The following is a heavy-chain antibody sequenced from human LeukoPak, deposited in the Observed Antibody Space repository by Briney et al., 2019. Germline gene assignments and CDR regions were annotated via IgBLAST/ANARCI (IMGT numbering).Heavy chain of an antibody. J-gene: IGHJ6*02. V-gene: IGHV3-23*01. CDR3: AHMVWEYVGGLDV. D-gene: IGHD3-10*02. CDR2: ISGSGGST. CDR1: GFTFSSYA. Sequence: GGSLRLSCAASGFTFSSYAMSWVRQAPGKGLECVSAISGSGGSTYYADSVKGRFTISRDNSKNTLYLQMHSLRVEDTAVYYCAHMVWEYVGGLDVWGQGTTVTVSS.